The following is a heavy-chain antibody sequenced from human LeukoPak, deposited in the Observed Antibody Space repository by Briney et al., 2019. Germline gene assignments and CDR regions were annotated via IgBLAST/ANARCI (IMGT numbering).Heavy chain of an antibody. V-gene: IGHV4-59*08. CDR3: ARRVIMSATGVPDTWLDP. J-gene: IGHJ5*02. Sequence: SETLSLTCTVSGGSISNYYWNWIRQPPGKGLEWVGHMYYSGGTKYNPSLQSRVTISIDTSKNQFSLNLSSVTAADTAVYYCARRVIMSATGVPDTWLDPWGQGILVTVSS. CDR2: MYYSGGT. D-gene: IGHD2-8*02. CDR1: GGSISNYY.